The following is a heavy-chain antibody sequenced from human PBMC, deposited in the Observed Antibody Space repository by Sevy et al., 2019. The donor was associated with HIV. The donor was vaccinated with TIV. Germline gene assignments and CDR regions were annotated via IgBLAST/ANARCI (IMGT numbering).Heavy chain of an antibody. CDR3: ARDSYGGIFGVVARKHYFDY. CDR2: ISSSSSYI. D-gene: IGHD3-3*01. CDR1: GFTFSSYS. V-gene: IGHV3-21*01. Sequence: GGSLRLSCAASGFTFSSYSMNWVRQAPGKGLEWVSSISSSSSYIYYADSVKGRFTISRDNAKNSLYLQMNSLRAEDTAVYYCARDSYGGIFGVVARKHYFDYWGQGTLVTVSS. J-gene: IGHJ4*02.